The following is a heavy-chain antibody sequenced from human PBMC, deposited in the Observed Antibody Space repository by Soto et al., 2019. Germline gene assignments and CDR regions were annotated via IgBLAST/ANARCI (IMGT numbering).Heavy chain of an antibody. J-gene: IGHJ6*02. V-gene: IGHV1-69*06. Sequence: SGKVSGKASAVTFSSYAISWVRQAPGQGLEWMGGIIPIFGTANYAQKFQGRVTITADKSTSTAYMELSSLRSEDTAVYYCARGGMEMATINSSYYYYGMDVWGQGTTVTVSS. CDR2: IIPIFGTA. D-gene: IGHD5-12*01. CDR1: AVTFSSYA. CDR3: ARGGMEMATINSSYYYYGMDV.